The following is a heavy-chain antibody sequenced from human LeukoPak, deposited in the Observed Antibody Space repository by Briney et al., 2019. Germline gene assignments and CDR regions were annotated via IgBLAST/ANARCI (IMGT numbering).Heavy chain of an antibody. D-gene: IGHD3-22*01. Sequence: LGESLKTSCKGSGYSFTSYWIGWVRQMPGKGLEWMGIIYPGDSDTRYSPSFQGQVTISADKSISTAYLQWSSLKASDTAMYYCARPPDYYDSSGYYGGYWGQGTLVTVSS. CDR2: IYPGDSDT. V-gene: IGHV5-51*01. J-gene: IGHJ4*02. CDR1: GYSFTSYW. CDR3: ARPPDYYDSSGYYGGY.